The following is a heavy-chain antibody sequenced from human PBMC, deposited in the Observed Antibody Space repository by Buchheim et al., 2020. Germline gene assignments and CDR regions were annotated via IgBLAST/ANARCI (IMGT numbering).Heavy chain of an antibody. CDR1: GFTFSSYE. J-gene: IGHJ6*02. Sequence: VQLVESGGGLVQPGGSLRLSCAASGFTFSSYEMNWVRQAPGKGLEWVSYISSSGRTIYYADSVKGRFTISRDNAKNSLYLQMNSLRAEDTAVYYCARERRSWYPYTSYGMDVWGQGTT. V-gene: IGHV3-48*03. CDR3: ARERRSWYPYTSYGMDV. D-gene: IGHD6-13*01. CDR2: ISSSGRTI.